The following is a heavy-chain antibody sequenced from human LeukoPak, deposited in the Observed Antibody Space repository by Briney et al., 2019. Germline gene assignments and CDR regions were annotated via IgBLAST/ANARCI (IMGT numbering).Heavy chain of an antibody. CDR2: IDHSGST. CDR1: GGSFSGYY. V-gene: IGHV4-34*01. Sequence: SETLSLTCAVYGGSFSGYYWSWIRQPPGKGLEWIGEIDHSGSTNYNPSLKSRVTISVDTSKNQFSLKLSSVTAADTAVYYCASYDILTGYFGYWDQGTLVTVSS. J-gene: IGHJ4*02. CDR3: ASYDILTGYFGY. D-gene: IGHD3-9*01.